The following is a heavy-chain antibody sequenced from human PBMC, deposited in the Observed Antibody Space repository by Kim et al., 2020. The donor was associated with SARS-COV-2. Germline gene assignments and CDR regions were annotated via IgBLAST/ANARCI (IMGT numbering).Heavy chain of an antibody. CDR1: GYTFTSYA. D-gene: IGHD3-10*01. J-gene: IGHJ5*02. V-gene: IGHV7-4-1*02. Sequence: ASVKVSCKASGYTFTSYAMNWVRQAPGQGLEWMGWINTNTGNPTYAQGFTGRFVFSLDTSVSTAYLQISSLKAEDTAVYYCARVCNRDYYGSGSTLSSLGGWFDPWGQGTLVTVSS. CDR3: ARVCNRDYYGSGSTLSSLGGWFDP. CDR2: INTNTGNP.